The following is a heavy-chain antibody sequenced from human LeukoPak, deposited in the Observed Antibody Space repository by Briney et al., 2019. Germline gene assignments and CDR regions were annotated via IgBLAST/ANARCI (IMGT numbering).Heavy chain of an antibody. J-gene: IGHJ4*02. D-gene: IGHD5-12*01. CDR2: IYYSGST. Sequence: PSETLSLTCTVCGGSISSSSYYWGWIRQPPGKGLEWIGSIYYSGSTYYNPSLKSRVTISVDTSKNQFSLKLSSVTAADTAVYYCASDSGYDYYFDYWGQGTLVTISS. CDR1: GGSISSSSYY. V-gene: IGHV4-39*01. CDR3: ASDSGYDYYFDY.